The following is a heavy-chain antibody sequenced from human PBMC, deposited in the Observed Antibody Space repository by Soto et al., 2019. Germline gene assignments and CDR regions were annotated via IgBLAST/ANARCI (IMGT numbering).Heavy chain of an antibody. J-gene: IGHJ4*02. D-gene: IGHD5-18*01. CDR2: ISYDGSNK. V-gene: IGHV3-30-3*01. CDR3: ARRDTAMGMDFDY. CDR1: GFTFSSYA. Sequence: QVQLVESGGGVVQPGRSLRLSCAASGFTFSSYAMHWVRQAPGKGLEWVAVISYDGSNKYYADSVKGRFTITRDTPKNTLDQQTNSLRAEYTAVNCWARRDTAMGMDFDYWGPGTLVTVSS.